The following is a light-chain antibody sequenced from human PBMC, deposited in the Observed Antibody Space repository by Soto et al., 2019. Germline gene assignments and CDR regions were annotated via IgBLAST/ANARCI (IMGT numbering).Light chain of an antibody. CDR1: SSDVADYNY. CDR2: AVS. CDR3: CSYMRNSLYV. J-gene: IGLJ1*01. Sequence: QSVLTQPASVSGSPGQSITISCTGTSSDVADYNYVSWYQQHPGKAPKLMISAVSNRPSGVPDRFSGSKSGNTASLTISGLQADDEADYYCSYMRNSLYVFGTGTKVTVL. V-gene: IGLV2-14*01.